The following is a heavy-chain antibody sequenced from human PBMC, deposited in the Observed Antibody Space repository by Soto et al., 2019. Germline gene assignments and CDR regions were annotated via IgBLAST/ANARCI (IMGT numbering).Heavy chain of an antibody. CDR3: RVGYYYYGMDV. D-gene: IGHD1-26*01. J-gene: IGHJ6*01. Sequence: GGSLRLSCAASGFTFSNAWMSWVRQAPGKGLEWVGRIKSKTDGGTTDYAAPVKGRFTISRDDSKNTLSLQMNNLKTEDTAVYYCRVGYYYYGMDVWGQGXTVTVSS. V-gene: IGHV3-15*01. CDR2: IKSKTDGGTT. CDR1: GFTFSNAW.